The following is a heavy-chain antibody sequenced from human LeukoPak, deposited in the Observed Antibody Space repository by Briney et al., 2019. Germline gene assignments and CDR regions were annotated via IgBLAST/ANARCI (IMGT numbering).Heavy chain of an antibody. Sequence: GGSLRLSCAASGFTVSSAYMGWVRQAPGKGLEWVSVIYSGGATYYPDSVKGRFSISRDHSKNTLYLQMNDLRAEDTAVYYCDYWGQGTPVTVSS. V-gene: IGHV3-66*01. CDR2: IYSGGAT. CDR3: DY. J-gene: IGHJ4*02. CDR1: GFTVSSAY.